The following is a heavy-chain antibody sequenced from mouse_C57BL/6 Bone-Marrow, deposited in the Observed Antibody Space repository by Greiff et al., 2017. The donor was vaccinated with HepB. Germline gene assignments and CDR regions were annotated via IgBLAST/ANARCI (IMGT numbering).Heavy chain of an antibody. D-gene: IGHD2-5*01. CDR2: INSDGGST. V-gene: IGHV5-2*01. CDR1: EYEFPSPD. Sequence: EVHLVESGGGLVQPGESLKLSCESNEYEFPSPDISLVRKTPEKRLELVAAINSDGGSTYYPDTMERRFIISRDNTKKTLYLQMSSLRSEDTALYYCARQVYYSNHKKLACWGQGTLVTVSA. CDR3: ARQVYYSNHKKLAC. J-gene: IGHJ3*01.